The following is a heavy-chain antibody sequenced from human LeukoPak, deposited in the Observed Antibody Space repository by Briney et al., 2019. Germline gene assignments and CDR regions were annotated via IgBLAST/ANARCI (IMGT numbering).Heavy chain of an antibody. CDR3: AKKSRGSGSYYGDY. J-gene: IGHJ4*02. D-gene: IGHD3-10*01. CDR2: ISGSGGST. Sequence: PGGSLRLSCAASGFTFSSYGMSWVRQAPGKWLEWVSAISGSGGSTYYADSVKGRFTISRDNSKNTLYLQMNSLRAEDTAVYYCAKKSRGSGSYYGDYWGQGILVTVSS. V-gene: IGHV3-23*01. CDR1: GFTFSSYG.